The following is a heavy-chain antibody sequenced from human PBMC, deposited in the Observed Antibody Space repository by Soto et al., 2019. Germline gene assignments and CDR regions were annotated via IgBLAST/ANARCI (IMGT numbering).Heavy chain of an antibody. V-gene: IGHV4-30-2*01. D-gene: IGHD2-2*01. CDR2: IYHSGST. CDR1: GGYISIGGYS. CDR3: ARVPDR. Sequence: TLSLTCAVSGGYISIGGYSWSWIRQPPGKGLEWIGYIYHSGSTYYNPSLKSRVTISVDRSKNQFSLKLSSVTAADTAVYYCARVPDRWGQGTLVTVSS. J-gene: IGHJ5*02.